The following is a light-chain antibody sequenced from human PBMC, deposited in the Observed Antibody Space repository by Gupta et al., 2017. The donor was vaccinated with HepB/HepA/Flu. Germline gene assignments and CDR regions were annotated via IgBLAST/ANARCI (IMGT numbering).Light chain of an antibody. V-gene: IGKV3-20*01. Sequence: EIVLTQSPGTLSLSPGERATLSCRASQSVNSNYLAWYQQKPGQAPRLLIYGTSSRATGVPHRFSGRGSGTDFTLTISRLEPEDLAVYFCQQYVSSRITFGQGTRLEIK. CDR3: QQYVSSRIT. CDR1: QSVNSNY. CDR2: GTS. J-gene: IGKJ5*01.